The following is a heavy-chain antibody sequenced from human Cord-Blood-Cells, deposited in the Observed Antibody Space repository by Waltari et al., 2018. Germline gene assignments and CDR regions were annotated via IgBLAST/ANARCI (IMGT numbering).Heavy chain of an antibody. CDR3: ARVLGQLLLSQLFDY. V-gene: IGHV3-30*04. D-gene: IGHD2-2*01. CDR1: GFTFSSYA. J-gene: IGHJ4*02. Sequence: QVQLVESGGGVVQPGRSLRLSCAASGFTFSSYAMHWVRQAPGKGLEWVAVISYDGSNRYYADSVKGRFTISRDNSKNTLYLQMNSLRAEDTAVYYCARVLGQLLLSQLFDYWDQGTLVTVSS. CDR2: ISYDGSNR.